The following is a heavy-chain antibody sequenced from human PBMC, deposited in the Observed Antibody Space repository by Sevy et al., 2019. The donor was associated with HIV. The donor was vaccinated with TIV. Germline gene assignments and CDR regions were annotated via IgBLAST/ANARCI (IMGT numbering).Heavy chain of an antibody. V-gene: IGHV3-30*02. D-gene: IGHD1-26*01. J-gene: IGHJ6*02. CDR3: PTEWVSPGPLIDNYGMDV. CDR2: VRYDGGNE. Sequence: GGFLRLSCAASGFTFRSYDMHWVRQAPGKGLEWMAIVRYDGGNEQYADSVKGRFTISRDNSRNMLHLQMNSLRAEDTAVYFCPTEWVSPGPLIDNYGMDVWGQGTTVTVSS. CDR1: GFTFRSYD.